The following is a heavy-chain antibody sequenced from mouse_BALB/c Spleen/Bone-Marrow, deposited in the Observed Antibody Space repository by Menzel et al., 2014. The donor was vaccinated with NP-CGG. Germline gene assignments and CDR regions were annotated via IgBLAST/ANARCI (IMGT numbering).Heavy chain of an antibody. CDR2: ISVGGSYT. D-gene: IGHD1-1*01. CDR3: ARGSSYFDY. CDR1: GFTFSDYY. V-gene: IGHV5-4*02. Sequence: VQLQQSGGGLVKPGGSLKLSCAASGFTFSDYYMYWVRQTPEKRLEWVATISVGGSYTYYPDSVKGRFTISRDNAKNNLYLQMSSLKSEGTAMYYCARGSSYFDYWGQGTTLTVSS. J-gene: IGHJ2*01.